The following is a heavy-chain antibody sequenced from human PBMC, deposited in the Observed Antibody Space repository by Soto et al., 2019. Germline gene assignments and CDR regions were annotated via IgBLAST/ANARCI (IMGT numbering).Heavy chain of an antibody. D-gene: IGHD2-8*01. CDR1: GFTFSDYY. CDR2: VSRGGNTI. CDR3: ARTSNGFVDF. Sequence: GGSLRLSCEASGFTFSDYYMNWIRQAPGKGLEWVSYVSRGGNTILYADSVKGRLSISRENAKNSLHLQMSSLRVEDTAVYYCARTSNGFVDFWGQGTLVTVSS. J-gene: IGHJ4*02. V-gene: IGHV3-11*01.